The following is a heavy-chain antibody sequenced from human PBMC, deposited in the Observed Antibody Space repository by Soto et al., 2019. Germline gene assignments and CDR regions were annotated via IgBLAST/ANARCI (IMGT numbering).Heavy chain of an antibody. V-gene: IGHV3-23*01. D-gene: IGHD1-1*01. CDR3: ARGRAGTTTYGDLDY. Sequence: VQLLESGGGFIQPGGSLRLSCAASGFTFSGYAMSWVRQGPGKGLEWVSAISTSGSTTYYADSVKGLFTISRDNSQNTLNLQMNSLRAEDTAVYFCARGRAGTTTYGDLDYWGQGTLVTVSS. CDR1: GFTFSGYA. CDR2: ISTSGSTT. J-gene: IGHJ4*02.